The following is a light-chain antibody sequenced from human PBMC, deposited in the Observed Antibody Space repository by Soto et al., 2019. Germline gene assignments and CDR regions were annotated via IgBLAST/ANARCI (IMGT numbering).Light chain of an antibody. CDR2: AAS. J-gene: IGKJ1*01. V-gene: IGKV1-8*01. CDR3: QPYYSYPWT. Sequence: IRMTKTPSSFSASTGDRVTITCRASQVISSSLGWYQQKPGKAPTLLIYAASTVQSGVPSTFSGSGSEIDFTLTITSLQSEDFATYYCQPYYSYPWTFGQGTKVEIK. CDR1: QVISSS.